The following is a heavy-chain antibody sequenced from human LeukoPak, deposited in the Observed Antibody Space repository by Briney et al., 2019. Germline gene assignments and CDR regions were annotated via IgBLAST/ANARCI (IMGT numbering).Heavy chain of an antibody. J-gene: IGHJ5*02. CDR3: AIARVRGIWFDP. Sequence: SQTLSLTCAVSGGSISSGGYSWSWIRQPPGKGLEWIGYIYHSGSTYYNPSLKSRVTISVDTSKNQFSLKLSSVTAADTAVYYCAIARVRGIWFDPWGQGTLVTVSS. CDR1: GGSISSGGYS. V-gene: IGHV4-30-2*01. D-gene: IGHD3-10*01. CDR2: IYHSGST.